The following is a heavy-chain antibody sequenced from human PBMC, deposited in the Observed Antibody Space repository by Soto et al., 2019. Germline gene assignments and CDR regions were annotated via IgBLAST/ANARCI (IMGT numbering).Heavy chain of an antibody. Sequence: EVQLVESGGGIVQPGGSLRLSCAASGFTFSSYWMHWVRQAPGKGLVWVSRINSDGSRTSYADSAKGRFTISRDNAKNTVYLQMNSLRAEDTAVDYCARGDGDYDDGNGYLGRHWGQGTLVTVSS. CDR1: GFTFSSYW. CDR2: INSDGSRT. J-gene: IGHJ4*02. D-gene: IGHD3-22*01. CDR3: ARGDGDYDDGNGYLGRH. V-gene: IGHV3-74*01.